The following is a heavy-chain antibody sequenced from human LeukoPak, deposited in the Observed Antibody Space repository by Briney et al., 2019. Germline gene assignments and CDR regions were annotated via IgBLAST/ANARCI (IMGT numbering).Heavy chain of an antibody. V-gene: IGHV3-23*01. J-gene: IGHJ3*01. CDR2: VSDSGGRT. CDR1: GFTFSTYA. CDR3: ATGPTKDAFDL. Sequence: GSLRLSCAAYGFTFSTYAMSWVRQAPGKGLEWVSAVSDSGGRTYYTDSMKGRFTISRDNSKNSLHLQINSLRAEDTAVYYCATGPTKDAFDLWGQGTKVTVSS. D-gene: IGHD2-8*01.